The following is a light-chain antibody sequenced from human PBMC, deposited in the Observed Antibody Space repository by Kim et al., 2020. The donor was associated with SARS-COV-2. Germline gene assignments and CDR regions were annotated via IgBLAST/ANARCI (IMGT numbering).Light chain of an antibody. CDR1: GHNDVVGYD. CDR3: QSYDTSLSGFYV. J-gene: IGLJ1*01. CDR2: GNN. V-gene: IGLV1-40*01. Sequence: VPTSCTGSGHNDVVGYDVYGYQQLPGKAPKRLISGNNNRPSGVPDRFSGSKSGTSASLAITRLQADDEADYYCQSYDTSLSGFYVFGTGTKVTVL.